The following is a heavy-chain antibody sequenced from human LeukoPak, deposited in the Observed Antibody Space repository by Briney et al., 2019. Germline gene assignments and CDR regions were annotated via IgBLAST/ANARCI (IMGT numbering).Heavy chain of an antibody. J-gene: IGHJ5*02. CDR3: RLRSTEDPFKWFDP. CDR1: GFIFSGSD. CDR2: IKVRADNFVT. Sequence: GGFLKLSCAASGFIFSGSDIHYFRQASGKGLEWVGRIKVRADNFVTAYAAPVKGRFTISRDDSKNTAYLQMNSLKTEDTAMYYCRLRSTEDPFKWFDPWGQGTLVTVSS. V-gene: IGHV3-73*01. D-gene: IGHD2-2*01.